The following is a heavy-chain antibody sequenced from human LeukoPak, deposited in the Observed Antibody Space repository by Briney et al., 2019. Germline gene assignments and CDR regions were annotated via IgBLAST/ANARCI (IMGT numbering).Heavy chain of an antibody. Sequence: SETLSPTCTVSGGSISSYYWSWIRQPPGKGLEWIGYIYYSGSTNYNPSLKSRVTISVDTSKNQFSLELSSVTAADTAVYYCARISVVPAAMVFDPWGQGTLVTVSS. D-gene: IGHD2-2*01. CDR3: ARISVVPAAMVFDP. CDR1: GGSISSYY. CDR2: IYYSGST. V-gene: IGHV4-59*01. J-gene: IGHJ5*02.